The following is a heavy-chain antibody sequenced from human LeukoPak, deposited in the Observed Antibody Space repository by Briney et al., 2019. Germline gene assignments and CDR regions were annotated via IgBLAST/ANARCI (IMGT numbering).Heavy chain of an antibody. Sequence: SETLSLTCTVSGGSISSYYGSWIRQPPGKGLEWIGYIYYSGSTNYNPSLKSRVTISVDTSKNQFSLKLSSVTAADTAVYYCARDMAEAGRQDVWGKGTTVTVSS. V-gene: IGHV4-59*01. J-gene: IGHJ6*04. CDR2: IYYSGST. CDR3: ARDMAEAGRQDV. D-gene: IGHD5-24*01. CDR1: GGSISSYY.